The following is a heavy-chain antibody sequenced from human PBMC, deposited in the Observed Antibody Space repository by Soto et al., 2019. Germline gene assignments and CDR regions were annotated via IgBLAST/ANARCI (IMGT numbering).Heavy chain of an antibody. Sequence: SETLVITCTSSGVYISRGDYYRSWIRQPPGKGLEWIGEINHSGSTNYNPSLKSRVTISVDTSKNQSSLKLSSVTAADTAVYYCARRGYYDSSPRDYWGQGTLVTVSS. D-gene: IGHD3-22*01. CDR1: GVYISRGDYY. V-gene: IGHV4-34*01. CDR2: INHSGST. CDR3: ARRGYYDSSPRDY. J-gene: IGHJ4*02.